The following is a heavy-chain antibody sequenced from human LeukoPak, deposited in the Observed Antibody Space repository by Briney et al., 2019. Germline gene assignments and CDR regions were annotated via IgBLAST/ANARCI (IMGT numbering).Heavy chain of an antibody. CDR2: ISFSGGST. D-gene: IGHD3-10*01. CDR1: GFTFSSYA. Sequence: GGSLRLSCAASGFTFSSYAMSWVRQAPGKGLEWVSAISFSGGSTYYADSVKGGFTLSRDNSKNTLYLQMNSLRAEDTAVYYCARGYYGSGSYYTLDYWGQGTLVTVSS. CDR3: ARGYYGSGSYYTLDY. V-gene: IGHV3-23*01. J-gene: IGHJ4*02.